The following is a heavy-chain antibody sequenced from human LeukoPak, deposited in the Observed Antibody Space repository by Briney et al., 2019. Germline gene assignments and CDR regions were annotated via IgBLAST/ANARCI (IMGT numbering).Heavy chain of an antibody. CDR1: GFTFNSYN. CDR2: ISSSSSTI. Sequence: PGGSLRLSCAASGFTFNSYNMNWVRQAPGKGLEWVSYISSSSSTIYYADSVKGRFTISRDNAKNPLYLQMNSLRDEDTAVYYCASLQASDYWGQGTLVTVSS. CDR3: ASLQASDY. V-gene: IGHV3-48*02. J-gene: IGHJ4*02.